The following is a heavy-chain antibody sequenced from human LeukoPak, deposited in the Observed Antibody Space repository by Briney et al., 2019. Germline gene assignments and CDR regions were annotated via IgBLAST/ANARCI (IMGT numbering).Heavy chain of an antibody. J-gene: IGHJ6*03. Sequence: SETLSLTCTVPGGSFSTTSYYWGWIRQPPGKGLEWIGSIYYGGNTYYNPSLKSRVTISVDTSKNQFSLKLSSVTAADTAVYYCARDREGMITFGGVSYYYMDVWGKGTTVTVSS. D-gene: IGHD3-16*01. V-gene: IGHV4-39*07. CDR2: IYYGGNT. CDR1: GGSFSTTSYY. CDR3: ARDREGMITFGGVSYYYMDV.